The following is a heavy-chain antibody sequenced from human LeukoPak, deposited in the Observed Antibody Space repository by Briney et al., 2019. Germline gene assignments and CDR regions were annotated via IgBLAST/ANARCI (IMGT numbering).Heavy chain of an antibody. J-gene: IGHJ3*02. CDR2: IYTSGST. CDR3: AREVVGATQGAFDS. D-gene: IGHD1-26*01. Sequence: SETLSLTCTVSGGSISSYYWSWIPQPAEKGLEWIGRIYTSGSTNYNPSLKSRVTMSVDTSKNQSSLKLSSVTAADTAVYYCAREVVGATQGAFDSWGQGIMVTVSS. V-gene: IGHV4-4*07. CDR1: GGSISSYY.